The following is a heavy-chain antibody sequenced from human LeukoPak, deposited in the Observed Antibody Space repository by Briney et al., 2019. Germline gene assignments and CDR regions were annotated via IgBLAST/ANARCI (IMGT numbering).Heavy chain of an antibody. V-gene: IGHV3-30-3*01. CDR3: AREEYGDYYFDY. J-gene: IGHJ4*02. Sequence: PGRSLRLSCAASGFTFSHFAMHWVRQAPGKGLEWVAVIAYDGSNRYYVDSVKGRFTISRDNSKNTLYLQMNSLRAVDTAIYYCAREEYGDYYFDYWGQGTLVTVSS. CDR1: GFTFSHFA. D-gene: IGHD2-21*02. CDR2: IAYDGSNR.